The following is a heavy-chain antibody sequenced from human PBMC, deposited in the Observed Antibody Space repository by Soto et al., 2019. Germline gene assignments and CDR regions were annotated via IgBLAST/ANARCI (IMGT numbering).Heavy chain of an antibody. J-gene: IGHJ4*02. V-gene: IGHV3-23*01. CDR1: GFTFSSYA. CDR3: AKVIHDSSGYY. Sequence: SGGSLRLSCAASGFTFSSYAMSWVRQAPGKGLEWVSAISGSGGSTYYADSMKGRFTISRDNSKNTLYLQMNSLRAEDTAVYYCAKVIHDSSGYYWGQGTLVTVSS. D-gene: IGHD3-22*01. CDR2: ISGSGGST.